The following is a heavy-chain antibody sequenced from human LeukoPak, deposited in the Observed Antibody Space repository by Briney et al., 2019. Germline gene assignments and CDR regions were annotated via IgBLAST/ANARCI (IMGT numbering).Heavy chain of an antibody. V-gene: IGHV3-74*01. CDR1: GFSLSGYW. Sequence: GESLKISCAASGFSLSGYWMHWVRQAPGKGLVWVSRISSEGSGTTYADSVKGRFTISRDNSKNTLYLQMNSLRDEDAAVYHCTRVQAGRSGLMDVWGRGTTVTVS. J-gene: IGHJ6*02. CDR2: ISSEGSGT. D-gene: IGHD2-8*02. CDR3: TRVQAGRSGLMDV.